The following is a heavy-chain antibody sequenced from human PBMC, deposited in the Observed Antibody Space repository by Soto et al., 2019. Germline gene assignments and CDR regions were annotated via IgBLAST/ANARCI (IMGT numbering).Heavy chain of an antibody. V-gene: IGHV1-69*04. CDR1: GDTFSTYG. CDR2: IIPMFGRA. J-gene: IGHJ6*03. Sequence: QVQLVQSGAEVKKPGSSVKVSCQASGDTFSTYGISWVRQAPGQGPEWMGRIIPMFGRANYAQNFQGRVTITADISTNTAYLEVSSLRSEDTAVYYCARDIAAAGPHYYYMDVWGSGTTVTVSS. D-gene: IGHD6-13*01. CDR3: ARDIAAAGPHYYYMDV.